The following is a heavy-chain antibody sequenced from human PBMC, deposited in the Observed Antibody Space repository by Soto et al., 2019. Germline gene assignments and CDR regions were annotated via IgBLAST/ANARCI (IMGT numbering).Heavy chain of an antibody. CDR3: ARGGSYWARRHYFDS. CDR2: VTPRNGDT. Sequence: ASVKVSCKASGYTFTSYDINWVRQAAGQGPEWMGSVTPRNGDTAFAQKYQGRVTVTSNTSMSTVYMELSNLRSDDTAVYYCARGGSYWARRHYFDSWGQGTLVTVSS. V-gene: IGHV1-8*02. CDR1: GYTFTSYD. J-gene: IGHJ4*02. D-gene: IGHD2-8*02.